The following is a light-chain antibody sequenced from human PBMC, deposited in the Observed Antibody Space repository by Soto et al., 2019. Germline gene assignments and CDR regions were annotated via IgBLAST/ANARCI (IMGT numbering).Light chain of an antibody. CDR3: CSYAGSSTLV. V-gene: IGLV2-23*01. J-gene: IGLJ2*01. Sequence: QSVLTQPASVSGSPGQSITISCTGTSSDVGSYNLVSWYQQHPGKAPKLMIYEGSKRPSGVSNRFSGSKSGNTAFLTISGLQAEDEADYYCCSYAGSSTLVFGVWTKLTVL. CDR1: SSDVGSYNL. CDR2: EGS.